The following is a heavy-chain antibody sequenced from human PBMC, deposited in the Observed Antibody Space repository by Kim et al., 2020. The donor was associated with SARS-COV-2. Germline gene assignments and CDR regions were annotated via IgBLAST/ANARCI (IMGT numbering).Heavy chain of an antibody. V-gene: IGHV1-69*13. CDR1: GGTFSSYA. D-gene: IGHD2-8*01. CDR2: INPIFGTA. CDR3: ARGMVPRRGTNGYVSANY. J-gene: IGHJ4*02. Sequence: SVKVSCKASGGTFSSYAISWVRQAPGQGLEWMGGINPIFGTANYAQKFQGRVTITADESTSTAYMELSSLRSEDTAVYYCARGMVPRRGTNGYVSANYWGQGTLVTVSS.